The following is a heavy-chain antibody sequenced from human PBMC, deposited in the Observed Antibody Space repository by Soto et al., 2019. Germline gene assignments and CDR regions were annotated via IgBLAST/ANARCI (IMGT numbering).Heavy chain of an antibody. Sequence: SVKVSCKAAGGTFSSYAISWVRQAPGQGLEWMGGIIPIFGTANYAQKFQGRVTITADKSTSTAYMELSSLRSEDTAVYYCAREAGSGSYYSSLYYGMDVWGQGTTVTVSS. J-gene: IGHJ6*02. CDR3: AREAGSGSYYSSLYYGMDV. CDR1: GGTFSSYA. CDR2: IIPIFGTA. V-gene: IGHV1-69*06. D-gene: IGHD1-26*01.